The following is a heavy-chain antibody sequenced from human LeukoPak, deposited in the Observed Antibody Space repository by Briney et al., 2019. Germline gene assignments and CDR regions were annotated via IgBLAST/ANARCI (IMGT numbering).Heavy chain of an antibody. V-gene: IGHV3-21*01. CDR2: ISSSSSYI. D-gene: IGHD2-2*01. CDR3: AREKVVVPASKGFDY. Sequence: GGSLRLSCAASGFTFSSYSMNWVRQAPGKGRERVSSISSSSSYIYYADSVKGRFTISRDNAKNSLYLQMNSLRAEDTAVYYCAREKVVVPASKGFDYWGQGTLVTVSS. CDR1: GFTFSSYS. J-gene: IGHJ4*02.